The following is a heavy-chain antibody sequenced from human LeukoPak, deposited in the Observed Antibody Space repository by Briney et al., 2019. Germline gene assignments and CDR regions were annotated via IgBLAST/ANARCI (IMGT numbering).Heavy chain of an antibody. CDR3: ARGSSGSGSYYTFDY. CDR2: INPRSGST. D-gene: IGHD3-10*01. Sequence: ASVKVSCKASGYTFTSYYMHWVRQAPRQGLEWMGIINPRSGSTSYAQKFQGRVTTTRDTPTSTVYMELSSLRSEDTAVYYCARGSSGSGSYYTFDYWGQGTLVTVSS. V-gene: IGHV1-46*01. J-gene: IGHJ4*02. CDR1: GYTFTSYY.